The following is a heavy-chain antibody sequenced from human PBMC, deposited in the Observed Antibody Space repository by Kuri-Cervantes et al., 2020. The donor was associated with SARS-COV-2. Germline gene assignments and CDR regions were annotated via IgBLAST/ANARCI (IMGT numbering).Heavy chain of an antibody. Sequence: ESLKISCTVSGGSISSYYWSWIRQPPVKGLEWIGYIYYSGSTNYNPSLKSRVTISVDTSKNQFSLKLSSVTAADTAVYYCARDPQLGVWGKGTTVTVSS. CDR2: IYYSGST. CDR3: ARDPQLGV. D-gene: IGHD3-10*01. V-gene: IGHV4-59*01. J-gene: IGHJ6*04. CDR1: GGSISSYY.